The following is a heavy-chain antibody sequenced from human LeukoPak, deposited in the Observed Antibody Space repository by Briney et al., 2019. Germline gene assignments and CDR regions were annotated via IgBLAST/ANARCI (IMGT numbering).Heavy chain of an antibody. CDR2: INPSGGSP. D-gene: IGHD3-22*01. J-gene: IGHJ6*02. V-gene: IGHV1-46*01. CDR1: GYTFTGYY. CDR3: ARDRGYYSRMLYGMDV. Sequence: ASVTVSFKASGYTFTGYYMHWVRQAPGQGLEWMGIINPSGGSPTYAQKFQGRVTMTSDTSTSTVYMELSSLRSEDTAVYYCARDRGYYSRMLYGMDVWGQGTTVTVSS.